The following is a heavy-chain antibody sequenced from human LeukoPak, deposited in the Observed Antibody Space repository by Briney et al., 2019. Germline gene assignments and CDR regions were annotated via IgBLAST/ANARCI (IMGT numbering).Heavy chain of an antibody. J-gene: IGHJ4*03. CDR1: GFTFNNYI. CDR3: ARFTYGGGSCYPDY. Sequence: PGGSLRLSCAASGFTFNNYIMNWIRQPPGKGLEWIGSIYHSGSTYYNLSLKSRVTISVDTSKNQFSPKLSSVTAADTAVYYCARFTYGGGSCYPDYWGQGTLVSVSA. V-gene: IGHV4-38-2*01. CDR2: IYHSGST. D-gene: IGHD2-15*01.